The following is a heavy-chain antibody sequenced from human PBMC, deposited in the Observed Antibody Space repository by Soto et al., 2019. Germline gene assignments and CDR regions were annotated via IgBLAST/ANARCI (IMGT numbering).Heavy chain of an antibody. CDR1: GYTFTSYG. Sequence: ASVKVSCKASGYTFTSYGISWVRQAPGQGLEWMGWVSAYNGNTNYAQKLQGRVTMTTDTSTSTAYMELRSLGSDDTAVYYCARECYDYIWGSYRCPNYYYYYMDVWGKGTTVTVSS. J-gene: IGHJ6*03. CDR3: ARECYDYIWGSYRCPNYYYYYMDV. CDR2: VSAYNGNT. V-gene: IGHV1-18*01. D-gene: IGHD3-16*02.